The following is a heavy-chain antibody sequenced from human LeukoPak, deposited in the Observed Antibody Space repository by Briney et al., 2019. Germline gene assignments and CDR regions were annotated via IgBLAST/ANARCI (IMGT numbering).Heavy chain of an antibody. CDR2: INWNGGST. J-gene: IGHJ6*02. Sequence: GGSLRLSCAASGFTFDDYGMSWVRQAPGKGLERVSGINWNGGSTGYADSVKGRFTISRDNAKNSLYLQMNSLRAEDTALYHCARGWEYGMDVWGQGTTVTVSS. V-gene: IGHV3-20*01. CDR1: GFTFDDYG. D-gene: IGHD1-26*01. CDR3: ARGWEYGMDV.